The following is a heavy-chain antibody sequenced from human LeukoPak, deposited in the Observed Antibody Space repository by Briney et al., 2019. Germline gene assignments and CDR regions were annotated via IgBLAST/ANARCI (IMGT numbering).Heavy chain of an antibody. CDR3: ARHLRYFDWLPHGWFDP. J-gene: IGHJ5*02. Sequence: SETLSLTCAVYGGSFSGYYWSWIRQPPGKGLEWIGYIYYSGSTYYNPSLKSRVTISVDTSKNQFSLKLSSVTAADTAVYYCARHLRYFDWLPHGWFDPWGQGTLVTVSS. D-gene: IGHD3-9*01. CDR1: GGSFSGYY. V-gene: IGHV4-59*12. CDR2: IYYSGST.